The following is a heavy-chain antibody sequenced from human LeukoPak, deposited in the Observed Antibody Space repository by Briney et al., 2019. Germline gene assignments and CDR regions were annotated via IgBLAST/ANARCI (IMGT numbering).Heavy chain of an antibody. CDR2: IYHSGST. CDR1: GYSISSGYY. Sequence: NPSETLSLTCSVSGYSISSGYYWGWIRQPPGKGLEWIGSIYHSGSTYYNPSLKSRVTISVDTSKNQLSLKLTSVTAADTAVYYCASDEEFSWFFYWGQGTLVTVSS. V-gene: IGHV4-38-2*02. D-gene: IGHD3-10*01. J-gene: IGHJ4*02. CDR3: ASDEEFSWFFY.